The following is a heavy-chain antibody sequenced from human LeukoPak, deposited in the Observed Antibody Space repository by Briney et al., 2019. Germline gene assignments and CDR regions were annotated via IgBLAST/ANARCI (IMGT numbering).Heavy chain of an antibody. D-gene: IGHD3-22*01. Sequence: GESLKISCKGSGYSFTSYWVGWVRQMPGKGLEWMGIIYPGDSDTRYSPPFQGQVTLSADRSISTAYLQWSSLKASDTAMYYCARSADRDSSGFGAFDIWGQGTMVTVSS. V-gene: IGHV5-51*01. CDR2: IYPGDSDT. CDR1: GYSFTSYW. CDR3: ARSADRDSSGFGAFDI. J-gene: IGHJ3*02.